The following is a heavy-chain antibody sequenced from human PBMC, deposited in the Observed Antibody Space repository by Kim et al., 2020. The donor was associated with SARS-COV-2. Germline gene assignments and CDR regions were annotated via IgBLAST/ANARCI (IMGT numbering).Heavy chain of an antibody. V-gene: IGHV4-39*01. Sequence: SETLSLTCTVSGGSISSSSYYWGWIRQPPGKGLEWIGSIYYSGSTYYNPSLKSRVTISVDTSKNQFSLKLSSVTAADTAVYYCARHGVGEQLVIPSAFDIWGQGTMVTVSS. CDR2: IYYSGST. J-gene: IGHJ3*02. CDR3: ARHGVGEQLVIPSAFDI. D-gene: IGHD6-6*01. CDR1: GGSISSSSYY.